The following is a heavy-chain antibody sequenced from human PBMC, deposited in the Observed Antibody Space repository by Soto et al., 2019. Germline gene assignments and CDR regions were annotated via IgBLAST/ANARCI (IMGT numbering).Heavy chain of an antibody. V-gene: IGHV3-23*01. CDR2: ISGSGDDT. CDR3: ATTGYCSCGYCGY. Sequence: EVRLLESGGGLVQSGGSLRLSCAASGFTFSSFAMAWVRQAPGKGLEWVSGISGSGDDTDYADSVKGRFNVSRVNSKNTLYLQMNRLRAEDTAVYYCATTGYCSCGYCGYWGQSTLVTVSS. D-gene: IGHD2-15*01. CDR1: GFTFSSFA. J-gene: IGHJ4*02.